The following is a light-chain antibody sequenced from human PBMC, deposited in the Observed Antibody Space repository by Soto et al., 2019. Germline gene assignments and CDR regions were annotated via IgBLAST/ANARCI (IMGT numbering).Light chain of an antibody. CDR2: DAS. J-gene: IGKJ1*01. CDR1: QSISSW. V-gene: IGKV1-5*01. Sequence: DIQVTQSPSFLSASVGDRVTITCRASQSISSWLAWYQQKPGKAPKLLIYDASSLESGVPSRFSGSGSGTEFTLTISSLQPDDFATYYCQQYNSYWTFGQGTKVDIK. CDR3: QQYNSYWT.